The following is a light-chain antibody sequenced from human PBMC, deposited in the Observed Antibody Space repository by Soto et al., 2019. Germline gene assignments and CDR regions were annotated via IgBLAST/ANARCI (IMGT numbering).Light chain of an antibody. CDR1: TSNLGSNT. V-gene: IGLV1-44*01. J-gene: IGLJ2*01. CDR3: ATRDDSLNAVV. Sequence: QAVVTQPPSASGTPGQRVTISCSGSTSNLGSNTVDWYQQLPGVAPKLLIYSDNKRPSGVPDRFSGSKSGTSASLAFSGLQSEDEADYYCATRDDSLNAVVFGGGTKLTVL. CDR2: SDN.